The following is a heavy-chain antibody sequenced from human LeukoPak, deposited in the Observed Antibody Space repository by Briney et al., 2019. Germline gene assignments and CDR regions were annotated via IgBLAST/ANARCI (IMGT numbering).Heavy chain of an antibody. Sequence: ASVKDSCKASGYTFTDYYIHWVRQAPGQGLEWVGWINPNNGSTNYAQTLQGRVIMTRDTSISTAYMELSRLRSDDTAVYYCARDLARGDGDYVFTHWGQGNRLTVSS. CDR2: INPNNGST. CDR3: ARDLARGDGDYVFTH. CDR1: GYTFTDYY. V-gene: IGHV1-2*02. D-gene: IGHD4-17*01. J-gene: IGHJ1*01.